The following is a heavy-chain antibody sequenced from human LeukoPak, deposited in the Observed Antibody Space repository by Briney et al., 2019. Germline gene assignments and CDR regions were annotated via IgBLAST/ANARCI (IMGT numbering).Heavy chain of an antibody. CDR3: VREVTSGSFDY. CDR2: ISYDGSNG. CDR1: GFTFNNYA. J-gene: IGHJ4*02. V-gene: IGHV3-30*04. Sequence: GGSLRLSCAASGFTFNNYAMSWVRQAPGRGLEWVTVISYDGSNGYYAGSVKGRFTISRDNSQNTLYVQMSSLRPEDTAVYYCVREVTSGSFDYWGQGTLVTVSS. D-gene: IGHD1-26*01.